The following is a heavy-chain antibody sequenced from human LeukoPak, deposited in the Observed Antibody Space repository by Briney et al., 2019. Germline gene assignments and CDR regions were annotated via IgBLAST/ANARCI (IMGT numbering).Heavy chain of an antibody. D-gene: IGHD5-18*01. Sequence: GGSLRLSCVASGFTFSNFAMSWVRQAPGKGLEWVAGLFGNGGGISYADSVKGRFTISRDNSWNTVYLQMTGLRDDDTATYYCVKDLISGGGYWDIDQWGQGTLVTVSS. CDR3: VKDLISGGGYWDIDQ. J-gene: IGHJ4*02. CDR1: GFTFSNFA. V-gene: IGHV3-23*01. CDR2: LFGNGGGI.